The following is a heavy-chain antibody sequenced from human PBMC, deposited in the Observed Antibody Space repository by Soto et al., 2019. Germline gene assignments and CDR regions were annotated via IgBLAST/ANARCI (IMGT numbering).Heavy chain of an antibody. CDR3: ARGRPSSPTPGDY. CDR1: GGSISSGGYY. D-gene: IGHD6-6*01. CDR2: IYYSGST. J-gene: IGHJ4*02. Sequence: QVQLQESGPGLVKPSQTLSLTCTVSGGSISSGGYYWSWIRQHPGKGLEWIGYIYYSGSTYYNPSLQSRVTISVDTSKNQFSRKLSSVTAADTVVYYCARGRPSSPTPGDYWGQGTLVTVSS. V-gene: IGHV4-31*03.